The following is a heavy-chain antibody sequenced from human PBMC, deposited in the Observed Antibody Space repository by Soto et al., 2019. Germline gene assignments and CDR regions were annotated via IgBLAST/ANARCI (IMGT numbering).Heavy chain of an antibody. CDR2: ISYDGSNK. D-gene: IGHD5-12*01. J-gene: IGHJ4*02. CDR3: ARDGDGYNYYFDY. CDR1: GFTFSSYA. V-gene: IGHV3-30-3*01. Sequence: GGSLRLSCVASGFTFSSYAMHWVRQAPGKGLEWVAVISYDGSNKYYADSVKGRFTISRDNSKNTLYLQMNSLRAEDTAVYYCARDGDGYNYYFDYWGQGTLVTVSS.